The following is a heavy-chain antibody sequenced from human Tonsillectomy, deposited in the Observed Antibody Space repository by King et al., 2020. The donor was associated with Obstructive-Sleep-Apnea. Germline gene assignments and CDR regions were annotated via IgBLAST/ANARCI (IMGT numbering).Heavy chain of an antibody. Sequence: VQLQQRGAGLLKPSETLSLTCAVYGGSFSGYYWSWIRQPPGKGLEWIGEINHSGSTNYNPSLKSRVTISVDTSKNQFSLKLSSVTAADTAVYYCARGLGYCSSTSCYGGWSRPTKPYAFDIWGQGTMVTVSS. J-gene: IGHJ3*02. CDR3: ARGLGYCSSTSCYGGWSRPTKPYAFDI. CDR1: GGSFSGYY. V-gene: IGHV4-34*01. CDR2: INHSGST. D-gene: IGHD2-2*01.